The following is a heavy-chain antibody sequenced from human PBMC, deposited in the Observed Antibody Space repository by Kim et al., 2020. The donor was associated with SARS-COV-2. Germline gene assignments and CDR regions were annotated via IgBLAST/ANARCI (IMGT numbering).Heavy chain of an antibody. CDR3: AGDRAAGYNWFDP. D-gene: IGHD5-12*01. J-gene: IGHJ5*02. Sequence: SETLSLTCTVSGGSISSGGYYWSWIRQHPGKGLEWIGYIYYSGSTYSNPSLKSRVTISVDTSKNQFSLKLSSVTAADTAVYYCAGDRAAGYNWFDPWGQGTLVTVSS. V-gene: IGHV4-31*03. CDR1: GGSISSGGYY. CDR2: IYYSGST.